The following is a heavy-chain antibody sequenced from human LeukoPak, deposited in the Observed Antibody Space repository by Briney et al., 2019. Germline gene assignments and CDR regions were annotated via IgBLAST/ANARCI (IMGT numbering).Heavy chain of an antibody. CDR3: ARWGTVTRFVVDY. CDR2: IYPGNSDT. Sequence: GESLKISCKSSGYSFTNYWIGWVRQMPGKGLEWMGIIYPGNSDTRYSPSCQGQVTISADKSTTTAYLQWRSLKASDTAMYYCARWGTVTRFVVDYWGQGTLVTVSS. V-gene: IGHV5-51*01. D-gene: IGHD4-17*01. J-gene: IGHJ4*02. CDR1: GYSFTNYW.